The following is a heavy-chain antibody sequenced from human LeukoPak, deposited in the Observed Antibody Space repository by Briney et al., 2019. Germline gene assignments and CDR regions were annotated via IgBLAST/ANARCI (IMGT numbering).Heavy chain of an antibody. CDR1: GGSMTNYY. Sequence: PSETLSLTCTVSGGSMTNYYWSWIRQPAGKGLEWIGRIYTSGDTNYNPSLKSRVTMSVDTSKNQFSLKLSSVTAADTAVYYCARDRGMVTTVVTLDYWGQGTLVTVSS. D-gene: IGHD4-23*01. J-gene: IGHJ4*02. V-gene: IGHV4-4*07. CDR2: IYTSGDT. CDR3: ARDRGMVTTVVTLDY.